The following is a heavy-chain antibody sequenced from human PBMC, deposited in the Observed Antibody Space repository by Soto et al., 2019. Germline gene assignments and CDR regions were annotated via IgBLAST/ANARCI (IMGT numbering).Heavy chain of an antibody. CDR3: ARDSGYSSAYWEHYFDY. CDR2: ISSGGDP. D-gene: IGHD3-16*01. V-gene: IGHV3-53*01. J-gene: IGHJ4*02. CDR1: GFSISDKF. Sequence: GGSLRLSCATSGFSISDKFMSWVRQAPGKGLEWISVISSGGDPSYADSVKGRFTISRDITKNTLFLQMTSLRADDTAVYFCARDSGYSSAYWEHYFDYWGQGTLVTVSS.